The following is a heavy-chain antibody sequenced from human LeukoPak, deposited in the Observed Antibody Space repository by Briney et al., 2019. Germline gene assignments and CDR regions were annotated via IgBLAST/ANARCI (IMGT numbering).Heavy chain of an antibody. J-gene: IGHJ6*03. CDR1: GFTFSSYE. V-gene: IGHV3-48*03. CDR2: ISSSGSTM. CDR3: ARAGSYYTGQYYYYYMDV. D-gene: IGHD3-10*01. Sequence: GGSLRLSCAASGFTFSSYEMNWVRQAPGKGLEWVSYISSSGSTMYYADSVKGRFTISRDNAKNSLYLQMNSLRAEDTAVYYCARAGSYYTGQYYYYYMDVWGRGTTVTVSS.